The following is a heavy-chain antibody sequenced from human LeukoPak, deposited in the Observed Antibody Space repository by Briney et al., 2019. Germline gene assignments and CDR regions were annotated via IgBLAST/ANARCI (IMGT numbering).Heavy chain of an antibody. J-gene: IGHJ4*02. CDR2: ISGSGGST. Sequence: GGSLRLSCAASGFTFSSYAMSWVRQAPGKGLEWVSAISGSGGSTYYADSVKGRFTISRDNSKNTLYLQMNSLRAEDTAVYYCAKVRTSSTWYGSFDYWGQGTLVTVSS. D-gene: IGHD6-13*01. CDR3: AKVRTSSTWYGSFDY. CDR1: GFTFSSYA. V-gene: IGHV3-23*01.